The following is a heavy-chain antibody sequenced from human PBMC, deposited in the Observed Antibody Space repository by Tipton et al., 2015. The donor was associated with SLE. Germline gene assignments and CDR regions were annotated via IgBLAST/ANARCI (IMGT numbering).Heavy chain of an antibody. V-gene: IGHV3-7*01. CDR1: GFTFSSYW. D-gene: IGHD6-13*01. CDR3: AKASRIAADQWFDP. Sequence: SLRLSCAASGFTFSSYWMSWVRQAPGKGLEWVANIKQDGSEKYYADSVKGRFTISRDNSKNTLYLQMNSLRAEDTAVYYCAKASRIAADQWFDPWGQGTLVTVSS. CDR2: IKQDGSEK. J-gene: IGHJ5*02.